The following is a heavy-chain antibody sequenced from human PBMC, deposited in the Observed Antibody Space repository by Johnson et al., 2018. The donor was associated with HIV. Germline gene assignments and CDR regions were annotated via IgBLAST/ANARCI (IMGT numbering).Heavy chain of an antibody. D-gene: IGHD2-21*01. V-gene: IGHV3-30-3*01. CDR3: ARDWVIGDAFDI. CDR1: GFTFDDYA. J-gene: IGHJ3*02. CDR2: ISYDGSNK. Sequence: QVQLVESGGGLVQPGRSLRLSCAASGFTFDDYAMNWVRQAPGKGLVWVAVISYDGSNKYYADSVKGRFTISRDNSKNTLYLQMNSLRAEDTAVYYCARDWVIGDAFDIWGQGTKVTVSS.